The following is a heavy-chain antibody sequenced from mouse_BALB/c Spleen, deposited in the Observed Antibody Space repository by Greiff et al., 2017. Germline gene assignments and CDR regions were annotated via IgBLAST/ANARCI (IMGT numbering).Heavy chain of an antibody. Sequence: QVQLQQSGAELAKPGASVKMSCKASGYTFTSYWMHWVKQRPGQGLEWIGYINPSTGYTEYNQKFKDKATLTADKSSSTAYMQLSSLTSEDSAVYYCARVGTYYAMDYWGQGTSVTVSS. D-gene: IGHD4-1*01. CDR2: INPSTGYT. V-gene: IGHV1-7*01. CDR1: GYTFTSYW. CDR3: ARVGTYYAMDY. J-gene: IGHJ4*01.